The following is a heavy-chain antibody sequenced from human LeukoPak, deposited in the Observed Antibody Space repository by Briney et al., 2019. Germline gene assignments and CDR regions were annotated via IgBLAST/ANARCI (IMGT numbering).Heavy chain of an antibody. CDR2: IYSGGST. CDR3: AREVGYSSGWYLDY. D-gene: IGHD6-19*01. CDR1: GFTVSSNY. V-gene: IGHV3-53*01. Sequence: PGGSLRLSCAASGFTVSSNYMTWVRQAPGKGLEWVSVIYSGGSTYYADSVKGRFTISRDNSKNTLYLQMNSLRAEDTAVYYRAREVGYSSGWYLDYWGQGTLATVSS. J-gene: IGHJ4*02.